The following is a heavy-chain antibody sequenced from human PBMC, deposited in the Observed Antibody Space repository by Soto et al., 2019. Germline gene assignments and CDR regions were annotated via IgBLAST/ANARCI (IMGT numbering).Heavy chain of an antibody. V-gene: IGHV3-23*01. CDR2: ISDSGGST. Sequence: EVQLLESGGGLVQPGGSLRLSCAASGFTFSSHAMSWVRQAPGKGLEWVSAISDSGGSTYYADSVKGRFTISRDNSKNTLFLKMNTLRAEDTAVFYCATRHYGGYVLDYWGQGTLVTVSS. D-gene: IGHD4-17*01. CDR1: GFTFSSHA. J-gene: IGHJ4*02. CDR3: ATRHYGGYVLDY.